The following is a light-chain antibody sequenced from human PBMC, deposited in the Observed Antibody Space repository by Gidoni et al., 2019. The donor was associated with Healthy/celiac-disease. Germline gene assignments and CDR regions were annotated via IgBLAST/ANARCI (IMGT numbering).Light chain of an antibody. Sequence: GSPGQSITISCTGTSSDVGGYNYVSWYQQHPGKAPKLMISDVSNRPSGVSNRFSGSKSGNTASLTISGLQAEDEADYYCSSYTSSSTYVVFGGGTKLTVL. CDR3: SSYTSSSTYVV. CDR2: DVS. V-gene: IGLV2-14*04. CDR1: SSDVGGYNY. J-gene: IGLJ2*01.